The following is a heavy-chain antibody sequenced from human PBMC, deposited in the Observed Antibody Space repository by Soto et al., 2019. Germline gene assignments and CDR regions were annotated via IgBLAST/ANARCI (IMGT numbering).Heavy chain of an antibody. V-gene: IGHV1-69*13. J-gene: IGHJ6*02. CDR1: GGTFSSYA. CDR2: IIPIFGTA. Sequence: ASVKVSCKASGGTFSSYAISWVRQAPGQGLEWMGGIIPIFGTANYAQKFQGRVTITADESTSTAYMELSSLRSEDTAVYYCARGGYDILTMRNYYGMDVWGQGTTVTVSS. CDR3: ARGGYDILTMRNYYGMDV. D-gene: IGHD3-9*01.